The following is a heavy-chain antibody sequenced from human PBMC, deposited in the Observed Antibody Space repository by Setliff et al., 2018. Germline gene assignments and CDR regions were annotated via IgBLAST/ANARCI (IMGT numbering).Heavy chain of an antibody. V-gene: IGHV4-59*11. CDR1: GGSISSHY. J-gene: IGHJ4*02. D-gene: IGHD2-2*01. CDR2: IYYSGST. CDR3: ARTDLRYQTDY. Sequence: SETLSLTCTVSGGSISSHYWSWIRQPPGKGLEWIGSIYYSGSTNYNPSLKSRVTISLDTSRNQFSLKLRSVTAADTAVYYCARTDLRYQTDYWGQGTLVTVSS.